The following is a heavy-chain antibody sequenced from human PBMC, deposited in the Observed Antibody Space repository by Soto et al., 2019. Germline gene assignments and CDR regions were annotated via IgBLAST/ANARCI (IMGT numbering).Heavy chain of an antibody. CDR3: AKTPGGPAAIRVYKFYYYYGMDV. V-gene: IGHV3-23*01. J-gene: IGHJ6*02. Sequence: GGSLRLSCAASGFTFSSYAMSWVRQAPGKGLEWVSAISGSGGSTYYADSVKGRFTISRDNSKNTLYLQMNSLRAEDTAVYYCAKTPGGPAAIRVYKFYYYYGMDVWGQGTTVTVSS. CDR2: ISGSGGST. D-gene: IGHD2-2*01. CDR1: GFTFSSYA.